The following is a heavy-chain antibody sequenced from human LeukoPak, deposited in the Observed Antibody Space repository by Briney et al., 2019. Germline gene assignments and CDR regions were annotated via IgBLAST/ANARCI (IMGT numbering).Heavy chain of an antibody. V-gene: IGHV1-18*01. Sequence: ASVKVSCKASGYTFTSYGISWVRQAPGQGLGWMGWISAYNGSTNYAQKFQGRVTMTRNTSISTAYMELSSLRSEDTAVYYCARGYCSSTSCSNWFDPWGQGTLVTVSS. CDR1: GYTFTSYG. D-gene: IGHD2-2*01. CDR2: ISAYNGST. J-gene: IGHJ5*02. CDR3: ARGYCSSTSCSNWFDP.